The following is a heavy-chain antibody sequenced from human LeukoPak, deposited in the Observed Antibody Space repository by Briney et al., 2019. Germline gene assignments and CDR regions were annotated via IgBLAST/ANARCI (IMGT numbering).Heavy chain of an antibody. CDR3: ARDVARSGDLFGWFDP. Sequence: PSETLSLTCTVSGGSMSSHDWSWIRQPPGKGLEWIGYVYYSGTTNTNPSLKSRVTISVDTSKNQFSLNLRSVTAADTAVYYCARDVARSGDLFGWFDPWGQGTLVIVSS. CDR1: GGSMSSHD. J-gene: IGHJ5*02. CDR2: VYYSGTT. D-gene: IGHD3-10*01. V-gene: IGHV4-59*11.